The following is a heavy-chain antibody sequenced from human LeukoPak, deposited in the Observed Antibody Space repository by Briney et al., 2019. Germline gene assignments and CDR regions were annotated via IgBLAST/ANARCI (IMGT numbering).Heavy chain of an antibody. V-gene: IGHV3-64*02. CDR1: GFTFSSYG. J-gene: IGHJ4*02. Sequence: PGGSLRLSCAASGFTFSSYGMHWVRQAPGKGLEYISAIDTVGGITHYADSVKGRSTISRDNSKNTLSLQVGSLRPDDMAVYYCARGIDSPYCTSTSCPEGIDLWGQGTLVTVSS. D-gene: IGHD2-2*01. CDR3: ARGIDSPYCTSTSCPEGIDL. CDR2: IDTVGGIT.